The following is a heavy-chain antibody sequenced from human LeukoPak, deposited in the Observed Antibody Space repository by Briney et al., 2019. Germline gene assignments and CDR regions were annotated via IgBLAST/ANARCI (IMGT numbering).Heavy chain of an antibody. CDR3: VCLGLLPSYGIDV. Sequence: GGSLRLSCAASGFTFSNYFMHWVRQAPGQGLVWISRINSDGSDTNYADSVKGRFTISRDNAKNTLYLQMNSLRAEDTAMYYCVCLGLLPSYGIDVWGQGTTVTVSS. J-gene: IGHJ6*02. CDR2: INSDGSDT. D-gene: IGHD2/OR15-2a*01. V-gene: IGHV3-74*01. CDR1: GFTFSNYF.